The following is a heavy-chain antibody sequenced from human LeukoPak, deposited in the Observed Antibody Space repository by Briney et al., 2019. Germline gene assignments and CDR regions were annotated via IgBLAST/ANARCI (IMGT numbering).Heavy chain of an antibody. V-gene: IGHV3-15*01. D-gene: IGHD6-19*01. Sequence: KPGGSLRLSCAASGFTFSNAWMSWVRQAPGKGREWVGRIKSKTDGGTTDYAAPVKGRSTISRDDSKNTLYLQMNSLKTEDTAVYYCTTAALSGWYSEPIDYWGQGTLVTVSS. CDR2: IKSKTDGGTT. CDR3: TTAALSGWYSEPIDY. J-gene: IGHJ4*02. CDR1: GFTFSNAW.